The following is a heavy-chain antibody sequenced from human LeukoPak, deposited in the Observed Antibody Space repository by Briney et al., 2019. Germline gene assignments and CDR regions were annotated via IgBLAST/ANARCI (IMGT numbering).Heavy chain of an antibody. CDR3: ARVWGSGSYEGYYFDY. D-gene: IGHD3-10*01. CDR2: IYYSGST. V-gene: IGHV4-31*03. J-gene: IGHJ4*02. CDR1: GGSISSGGYY. Sequence: SQTLSLTCTVSGGSISSGGYYWSWIRQHPGTGLEWIGYIYYSGSTYYNPSLKSRVTISVDTSKNQFSLKLSSVTAADTAVYYCARVWGSGSYEGYYFDYWGQGTLVTVSS.